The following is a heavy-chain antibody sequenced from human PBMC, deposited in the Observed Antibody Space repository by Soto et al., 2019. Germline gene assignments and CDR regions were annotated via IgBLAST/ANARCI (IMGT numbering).Heavy chain of an antibody. CDR1: GFTFSNFW. Sequence: LRLSCAASGFTFSNFWMTWVRQAPGKGLEWVANIKPDGTKRNYVGSVKGRFTISRDNAKNSMYLQLNSLRAEDTAVYYCPRGYDFWSGYYYPYGMDVWGQGTTVTV. V-gene: IGHV3-7*01. CDR3: PRGYDFWSGYYYPYGMDV. CDR2: IKPDGTKR. J-gene: IGHJ6*02. D-gene: IGHD3-3*01.